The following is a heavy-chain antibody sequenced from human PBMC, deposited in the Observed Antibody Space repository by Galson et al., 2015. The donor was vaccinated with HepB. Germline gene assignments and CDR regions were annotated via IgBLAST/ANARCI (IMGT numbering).Heavy chain of an antibody. J-gene: IGHJ6*02. V-gene: IGHV3-23*01. Sequence: SLRLSCATSGFSFSRYAMSWVRQAPGKGLEWVSAITGSGGSTYYADSVKGRFTISRDNSKNTLHLQVNRLRAEDTAVYYCAKAVALYLYYGLDVWGQGTTVTVSS. CDR2: ITGSGGST. CDR1: GFSFSRYA. CDR3: AKAVALYLYYGLDV. D-gene: IGHD5/OR15-5a*01.